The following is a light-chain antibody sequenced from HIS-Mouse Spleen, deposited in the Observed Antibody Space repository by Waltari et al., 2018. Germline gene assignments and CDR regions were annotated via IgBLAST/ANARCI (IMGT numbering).Light chain of an antibody. CDR2: EES. V-gene: IGLV3-10*01. CDR3: YSTDSSGNHRV. CDR1: ALPTKY. Sequence: SYELTQPPSVSVSPGQTARITCSGDALPTKYAYWYQQKSGQAPVLVIYEESKRPSGIPEGFSGSSSGTMATWTISGAQVEDEADYYCYSTDSSGNHRVFGGGTKLTVL. J-gene: IGLJ2*01.